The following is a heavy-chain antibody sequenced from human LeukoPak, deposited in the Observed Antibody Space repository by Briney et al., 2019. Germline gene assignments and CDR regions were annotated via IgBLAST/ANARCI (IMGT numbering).Heavy chain of an antibody. CDR1: GFTFSRYW. CDR2: INGDGSTT. V-gene: IGHV3-74*01. CDR3: ATGNYYDSRGYYTFGH. D-gene: IGHD3-22*01. Sequence: QPGGSLRLSCAASGFTFSRYWMHWVRHAPGKGLVWVSRINGDGSTTSYADSVKGGFTIPRDNAKNTLYLQMNSLRAEDTAVYYCATGNYYDSRGYYTFGHWGQGTLVTVSS. J-gene: IGHJ1*01.